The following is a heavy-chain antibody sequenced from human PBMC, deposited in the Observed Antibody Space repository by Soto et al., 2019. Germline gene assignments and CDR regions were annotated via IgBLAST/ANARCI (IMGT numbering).Heavy chain of an antibody. Sequence: GGSLRPPFAASGFPFPDPYMDWVPRAPRKGLEWVGRIRNKANYYTTEYAASVKGRLIISRDDSKNALYLQMNSLKTEDTAVYYCARGGNPDYSSYGSGLDLCGQGTTVTVSS. CDR2: IRNKANYYTT. D-gene: IGHD4-4*01. V-gene: IGHV3-72*01. CDR3: ARGGNPDYSSYGSGLDL. CDR1: GFPFPDPY. J-gene: IGHJ6*02.